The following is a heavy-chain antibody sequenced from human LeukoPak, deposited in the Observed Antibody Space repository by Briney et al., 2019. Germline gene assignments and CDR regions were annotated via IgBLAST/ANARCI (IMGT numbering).Heavy chain of an antibody. CDR1: GFTFGDYA. V-gene: IGHV3-49*03. CDR3: TAVTTGGYYFDY. J-gene: IGHJ4*02. Sequence: GGSLRLSYTASGFTFGDYAMSWFRQAPGKGLEWVGFIRSKAYGGTTEYAASVKGRFTISRDDSKSIAYLQMNSLKTEDTAVYYCTAVTTGGYYFDYWGQGTLVTVSS. D-gene: IGHD4-17*01. CDR2: IRSKAYGGTT.